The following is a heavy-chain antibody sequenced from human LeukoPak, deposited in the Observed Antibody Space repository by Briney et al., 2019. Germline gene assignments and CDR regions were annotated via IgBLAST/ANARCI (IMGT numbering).Heavy chain of an antibody. D-gene: IGHD3-16*02. V-gene: IGHV3-23*01. CDR1: GFIFSNYA. CDR2: ISGSGGST. CDR3: ANDYVWGSYRSSDAFDI. J-gene: IGHJ3*02. Sequence: GGSLRLSCAASGFIFSNYAMSWVRQAPGKGLEWVSAISGSGGSTYYADSVKGRFTISRDNSKNTLYLQMNSLRAEDTAVYYCANDYVWGSYRSSDAFDIWGQGTMITVSS.